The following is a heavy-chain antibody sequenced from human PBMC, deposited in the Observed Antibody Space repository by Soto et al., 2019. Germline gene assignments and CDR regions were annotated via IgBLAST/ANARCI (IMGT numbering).Heavy chain of an antibody. CDR2: IIPIFGRA. Sequence: QVQLVQSGAEVKKPGSSVKVSCKASGGTFSSYAISWVRQAPGQGLEWMGGIIPIFGRANYAQKFQGRVTITADESTSTAYKALSSLRSEATAVYYCARDLRPGPPGSCGMDVWGQGTTVTVSS. CDR3: ARDLRPGPPGSCGMDV. CDR1: GGTFSSYA. D-gene: IGHD3-10*01. J-gene: IGHJ6*02. V-gene: IGHV1-69*01.